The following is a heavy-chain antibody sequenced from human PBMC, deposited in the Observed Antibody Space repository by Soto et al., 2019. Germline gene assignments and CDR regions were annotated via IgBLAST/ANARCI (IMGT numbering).Heavy chain of an antibody. D-gene: IGHD6-6*01. V-gene: IGHV4-30-4*01. CDR3: ARERPDGARLDP. J-gene: IGHJ5*02. Sequence: SGTLXLTFTVSGGSISSWDYYWSWIRQPPGKGLEWIGYIYHSGSTYYNPSLKSRVTISVDTSKNQFSLKLSSVTAADTAVYYCARERPDGARLDPWGQGTLVTVSS. CDR2: IYHSGST. CDR1: GGSISSWDYY.